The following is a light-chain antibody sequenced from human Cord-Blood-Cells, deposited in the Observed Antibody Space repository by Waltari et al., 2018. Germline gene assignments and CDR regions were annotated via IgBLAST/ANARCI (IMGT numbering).Light chain of an antibody. CDR2: DVS. CDR3: SSYTSSSTFPYV. Sequence: QSALTQPASVSGSPGPSITISCTGTSSDVGGYNYVSWYQQHPGKSPKLMIYDVSKRPSGVSNRFSGSKSGNTASLTISGLQAEDEADYYCSSYTSSSTFPYVFGTGTKVTVL. J-gene: IGLJ1*01. V-gene: IGLV2-14*01. CDR1: SSDVGGYNY.